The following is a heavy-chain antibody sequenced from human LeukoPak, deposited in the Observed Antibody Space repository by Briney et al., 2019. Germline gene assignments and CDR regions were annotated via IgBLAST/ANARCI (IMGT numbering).Heavy chain of an antibody. CDR2: MNPNSGNT. D-gene: IGHD5-12*01. J-gene: IGHJ4*02. Sequence: ASVKVSCKASGYTFTSYDINWVRQATGQGLEWMGWMNPNSGNTGYTQKFQGRVTFTRNTSISTAYMELSSLRFDDTAVYYCARWMATISNFDYWGQGPLVTVSS. CDR3: ARWMATISNFDY. CDR1: GYTFTSYD. V-gene: IGHV1-8*01.